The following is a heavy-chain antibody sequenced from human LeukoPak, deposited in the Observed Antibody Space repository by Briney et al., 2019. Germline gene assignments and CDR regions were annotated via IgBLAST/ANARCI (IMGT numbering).Heavy chain of an antibody. CDR3: ARHQAYYDSSGTYYFDY. V-gene: IGHV4-39*01. CDR1: GGSISSSSSY. CDR2: IYYSGST. D-gene: IGHD3-22*01. Sequence: PSETLSLTCTVSGGSISSSSSYWGWIRQPPGKGLEWIGSIYYSGSTYYNPSLKSRVTISVDTSKNQFSLKLSSVTAADTAVYYCARHQAYYDSSGTYYFDYWGQGTLVTVSS. J-gene: IGHJ4*02.